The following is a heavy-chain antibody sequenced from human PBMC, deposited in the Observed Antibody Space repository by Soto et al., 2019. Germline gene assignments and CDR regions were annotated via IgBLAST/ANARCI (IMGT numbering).Heavy chain of an antibody. CDR3: ARDLHAYYDFWSGYSNYYYYYYMDV. D-gene: IGHD3-3*01. J-gene: IGHJ6*03. Sequence: SETLSLTCAVYGGSFSGYYWSWIRQPPGKGLEWIGEINHSGSTNYNPSLKGRVTISVDTSKNQFSLKLSSVTAADTAVYYCARDLHAYYDFWSGYSNYYYYYYMDVWGKGTTVTVSS. CDR2: INHSGST. CDR1: GGSFSGYY. V-gene: IGHV4-34*01.